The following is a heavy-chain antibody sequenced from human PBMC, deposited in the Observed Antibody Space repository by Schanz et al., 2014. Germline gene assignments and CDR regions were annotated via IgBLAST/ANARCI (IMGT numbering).Heavy chain of an antibody. V-gene: IGHV1-18*01. CDR2: ISPYNGNT. CDR3: ATQPGRITVSGVVSNWFDP. D-gene: IGHD3-3*01. CDR1: GYTFTSYG. Sequence: QVQLVQSGAEVKKPGASVKVSCKASGYTFTSYGISWVRQAPGQGLEWMGWISPYNGNTYYAQKLQGRVTMTADTSPSTVYMDLRSLRSADTAVYHCATQPGRITVSGVVSNWFDPWGQGTLVTVSS. J-gene: IGHJ5*02.